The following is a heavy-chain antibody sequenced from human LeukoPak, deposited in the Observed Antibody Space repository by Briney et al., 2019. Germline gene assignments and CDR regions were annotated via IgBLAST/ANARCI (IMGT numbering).Heavy chain of an antibody. D-gene: IGHD3-10*01. V-gene: IGHV3-74*01. CDR2: INSDGSTT. J-gene: IGHJ4*02. CDR3: ARGNYYGQDY. Sequence: GGSLRLSCGASGFTFSSYWMHWVRQALGKGLVWISRINSDGSTTSYADSVKGRFTISRDNAKNTLYLQMNSLRAEDTAVYYCARGNYYGQDYWGQGTLVTVSS. CDR1: GFTFSSYW.